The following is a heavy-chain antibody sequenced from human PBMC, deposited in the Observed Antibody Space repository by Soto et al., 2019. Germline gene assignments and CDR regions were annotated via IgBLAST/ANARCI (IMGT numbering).Heavy chain of an antibody. V-gene: IGHV4-59*01. CDR3: ARDPGYSSSPANWFDP. D-gene: IGHD6-19*01. CDR1: GGSMRSYY. CDR2: IYYAGRT. Sequence: SETLSLTCTVSGGSMRSYYWTWIRQPPGKGLEWIGYIYYAGRTNYNPSLKSRLTISVDTSKNQFSLRLGSVTAADTAVYYCARDPGYSSSPANWFDPWGQGTLVTVSS. J-gene: IGHJ5*02.